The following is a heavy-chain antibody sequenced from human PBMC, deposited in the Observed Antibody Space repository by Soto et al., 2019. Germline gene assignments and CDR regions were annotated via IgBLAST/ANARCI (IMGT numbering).Heavy chain of an antibody. CDR2: TYYRSKWYN. D-gene: IGHD6-19*01. V-gene: IGHV6-1*01. CDR1: GDSVSSNRAD. CDR3: ARTTVAGTHSHFDY. Sequence: SQTLSLTCAISGDSVSSNRADWTLIRQSPSRGLEWLGRTYYRSKWYNEYAVSLKRRMTINPDSSKNQFSLQLDAVTPEDTAVYYCARTTVAGTHSHFDYWGHGTLVTVSS. J-gene: IGHJ4*01.